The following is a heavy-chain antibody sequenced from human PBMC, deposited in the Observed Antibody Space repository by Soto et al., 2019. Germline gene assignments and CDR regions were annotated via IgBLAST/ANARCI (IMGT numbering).Heavy chain of an antibody. CDR3: ARLMGTSFDL. J-gene: IGHJ5*02. CDR1: VFIFIDHY. Sequence: PGWSLRLSCASSVFIFIDHYMDWVRQAPGKGLEWVGRARNKVSGYTTAYAASVKGRFTISRDDSKNSLFLQMNSLKTEDTAVYFCARLMGTSFDLWGQGTLVTVS. CDR2: ARNKVSGYTT. V-gene: IGHV3-72*01. D-gene: IGHD2-8*01.